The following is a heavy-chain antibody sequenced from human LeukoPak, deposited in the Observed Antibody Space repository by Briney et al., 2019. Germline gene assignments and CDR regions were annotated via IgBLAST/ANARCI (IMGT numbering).Heavy chain of an antibody. CDR2: ISGSGDSI. CDR1: GFTFTSYL. J-gene: IGHJ4*02. V-gene: IGHV3-23*01. Sequence: PVGSLRLSCADSGFTFTSYLMTWVRQAPGGGLEWVSGISGSGDSIYYADSVKSRFTISRDNFNNTLYLQMSSLRVEDTAVYYCAKPRPVYGDSFDYWGQGTLVTVSS. D-gene: IGHD4-17*01. CDR3: AKPRPVYGDSFDY.